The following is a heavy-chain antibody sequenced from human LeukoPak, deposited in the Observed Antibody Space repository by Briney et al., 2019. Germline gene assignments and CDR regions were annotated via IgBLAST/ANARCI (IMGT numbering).Heavy chain of an antibody. D-gene: IGHD3-22*01. CDR3: ARDHQPYYYDSSGYLPYRY. V-gene: IGHV3-7*01. CDR2: IKQDGSEK. J-gene: IGHJ4*02. CDR1: GFTLSSYW. Sequence: PGGSLRLSCAASGFTLSSYWMSWVRQAPGKGLEWVANIKQDGSEKYYVDSVKGRFTISRDNAENSLYLQMNSLRAEDTAVYYCARDHQPYYYDSSGYLPYRYWGQGTLVTVSS.